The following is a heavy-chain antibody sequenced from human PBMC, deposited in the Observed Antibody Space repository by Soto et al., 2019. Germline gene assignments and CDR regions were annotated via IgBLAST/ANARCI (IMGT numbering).Heavy chain of an antibody. D-gene: IGHD2-2*01. V-gene: IGHV1-69*12. CDR1: GGTFSSYA. Sequence: QVQLVQSGAEVKKPGSSVKVSCKASGGTFSSYAISWVRQAPGQGLEWMGGIIPIFGTANYAQKFQGRATITADDSTSTASMELSSLRSEDTAVYYCARHVPAAGYYSGMDVWGQGTTVTVSS. CDR3: ARHVPAAGYYSGMDV. J-gene: IGHJ6*02. CDR2: IIPIFGTA.